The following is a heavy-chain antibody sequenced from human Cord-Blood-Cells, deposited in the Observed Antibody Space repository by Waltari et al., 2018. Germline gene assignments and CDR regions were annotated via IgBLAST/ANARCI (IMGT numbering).Heavy chain of an antibody. D-gene: IGHD3-22*01. CDR2: INPNSGGT. J-gene: IGHJ5*02. Sequence: QVQLVQSGAEVKQPGASVKVSCKASGYTFTGYYLPWVPQAPGQGLEWMGWINPNSGGTNYAQKFQGRVTMTRDTSISTAYMELSRLRSDDTAVYYCARGRYYDSTPNWFDPWGQGTLVTVSS. V-gene: IGHV1-2*02. CDR1: GYTFTGYY. CDR3: ARGRYYDSTPNWFDP.